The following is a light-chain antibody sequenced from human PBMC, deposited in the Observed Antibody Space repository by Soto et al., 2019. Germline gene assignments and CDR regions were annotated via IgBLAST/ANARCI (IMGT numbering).Light chain of an antibody. V-gene: IGKV3-20*01. CDR1: QSVNNIY. Sequence: PGEKAPLACHVSQSVNNIYLTWFQQKPGQAPRLLIYGASNRATGIPDRFSGSGSGTDFTLTISRLEPEDFAVYYCQQYGSSPWTFGQGTKVDIK. CDR3: QQYGSSPWT. J-gene: IGKJ1*01. CDR2: GAS.